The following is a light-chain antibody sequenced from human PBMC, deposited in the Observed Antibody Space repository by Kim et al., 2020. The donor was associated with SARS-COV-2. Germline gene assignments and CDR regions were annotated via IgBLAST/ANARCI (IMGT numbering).Light chain of an antibody. CDR3: QQYNNWPRWT. Sequence: SPGERATLSCRARQSVSSNLAWYQQKPGQAPRLLIYGASTRATGIPARFSGSGSGTEFTLTISSLQSEDFAVYYCQQYNNWPRWTFGQGTKVE. V-gene: IGKV3-15*01. CDR2: GAS. CDR1: QSVSSN. J-gene: IGKJ1*01.